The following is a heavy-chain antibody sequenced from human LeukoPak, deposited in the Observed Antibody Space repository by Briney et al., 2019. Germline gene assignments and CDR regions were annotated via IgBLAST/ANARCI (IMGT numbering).Heavy chain of an antibody. CDR3: TRVGYIDEGIDY. CDR1: GFTFSNAW. CDR2: IKSKTDGGTT. V-gene: IGHV3-15*07. J-gene: IGHJ4*02. Sequence: GGSLRLSCAASGFTFSNAWMNWVRQAPGKGLEWVGRIKSKTDGGTTDYAAPVKGRFTISRDNAKNSLYLQMNSLRAEDTAIYYCTRVGYIDEGIDYWGQGTLVTVSS. D-gene: IGHD5-24*01.